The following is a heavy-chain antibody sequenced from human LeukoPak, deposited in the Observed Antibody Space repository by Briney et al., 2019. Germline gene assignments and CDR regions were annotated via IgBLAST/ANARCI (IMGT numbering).Heavy chain of an antibody. V-gene: IGHV3-21*01. CDR1: GFTFSNYH. Sequence: KPGGSLRLSCAASGFTFSNYHMNWVRQAPGKGLEWVSSISSSSNYIYYADSVKGRFTISRDNAKHFLYLQMNSLRAEDTAVYYCARGDSSSGFDYWGQGTLVSVSS. CDR2: ISSSSNYI. D-gene: IGHD6-6*01. CDR3: ARGDSSSGFDY. J-gene: IGHJ4*02.